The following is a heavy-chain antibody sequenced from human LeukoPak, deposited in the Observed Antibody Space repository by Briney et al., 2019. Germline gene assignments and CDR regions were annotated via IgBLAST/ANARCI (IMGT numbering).Heavy chain of an antibody. J-gene: IGHJ5*02. V-gene: IGHV3-33*01. CDR1: GFTFSSYG. CDR3: ARDIPAYCTNGVCRTDNWFDP. Sequence: GGSLRLSCAASGFTFSSYGMHRVRQAPGKGLEWVAVIWYDGSNKYYADSVKGRFTISRDNSKNTLYLQMNSLRAEDTAVYYCARDIPAYCTNGVCRTDNWFDPWGQGTLVTVSS. CDR2: IWYDGSNK. D-gene: IGHD2-8*01.